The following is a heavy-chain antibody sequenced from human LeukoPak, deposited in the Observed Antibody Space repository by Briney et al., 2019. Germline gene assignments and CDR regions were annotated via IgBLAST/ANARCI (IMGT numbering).Heavy chain of an antibody. D-gene: IGHD3-10*01. V-gene: IGHV1-2*02. J-gene: IGHJ6*03. CDR2: INPNSGGT. CDR3: ARGERYYGSGSPDYYYYYMDV. CDR1: GYTFTGYY. Sequence: ASVKVFCKASGYTFTGYYMHWVRQAPGQGLEWMGWINPNSGGTNYAQKFQGRVTMTRDTSISTAYMELSRLRSDDTAVYYCARGERYYGSGSPDYYYYYMDVWGKGTTVTISS.